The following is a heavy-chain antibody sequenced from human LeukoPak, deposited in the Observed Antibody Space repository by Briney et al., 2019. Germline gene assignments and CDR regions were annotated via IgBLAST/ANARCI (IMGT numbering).Heavy chain of an antibody. CDR2: ISGSGGST. V-gene: IGHV3-23*01. Sequence: GGSLRLSCAASGFTFSSYAMSWVRQAPGKGLEWVSAISGSGGSTYYADSVKGRFTIYRDNSKNTLYLQMNSLRAEDTAVYYFAKGGDYGDYVAFDYWGQGTLVTVSS. D-gene: IGHD4-17*01. CDR3: AKGGDYGDYVAFDY. CDR1: GFTFSSYA. J-gene: IGHJ4*02.